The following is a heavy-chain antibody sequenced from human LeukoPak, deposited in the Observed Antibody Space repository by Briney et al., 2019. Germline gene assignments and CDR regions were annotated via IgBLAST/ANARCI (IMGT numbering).Heavy chain of an antibody. CDR3: AREGEYCSCGSCADFDY. J-gene: IGHJ4*02. V-gene: IGHV3-23*01. Sequence: SGFTLXTYGMXWVRQAPGKGXXXXXXXXVNGCNTSYADSVNGRFTISRDNSKTPLYLQMNSLRAEDTAVYYCAREGEYCSCGSCADFDYWGQGTLVTVSS. CDR1: GFTLXTYG. CDR2: XXVNGCNT. D-gene: IGHD2-15*01.